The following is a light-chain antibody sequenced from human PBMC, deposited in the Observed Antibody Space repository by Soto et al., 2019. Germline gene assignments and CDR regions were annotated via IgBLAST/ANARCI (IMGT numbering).Light chain of an antibody. Sequence: IVLTQYPGNLSVSPGERAILSYRASQSVSSNLAWYQQKPGQAPRLLIYGASTRATGIPARFSGSVSGTEGTITISSLKSEDGSVYYCQQYNNWTITFGQGTRLEIK. CDR3: QQYNNWTIT. J-gene: IGKJ5*01. CDR1: QSVSSN. CDR2: GAS. V-gene: IGKV3-15*01.